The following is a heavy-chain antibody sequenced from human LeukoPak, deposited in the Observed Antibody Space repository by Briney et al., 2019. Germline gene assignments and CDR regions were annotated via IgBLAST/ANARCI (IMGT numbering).Heavy chain of an antibody. CDR1: GYTFTGYY. Sequence: ASVKVSCKASGYTFTGYYMHWVRQAPGQGLEWMGWINPNSGGAKYAQKFQNRVTMTRDTSISTAYMEVSRLRSDDTAVYYCARGPYYYDSSGCFDYWGQGTLVSVSS. CDR3: ARGPYYYDSSGCFDY. V-gene: IGHV1-2*02. J-gene: IGHJ4*02. D-gene: IGHD3-22*01. CDR2: INPNSGGA.